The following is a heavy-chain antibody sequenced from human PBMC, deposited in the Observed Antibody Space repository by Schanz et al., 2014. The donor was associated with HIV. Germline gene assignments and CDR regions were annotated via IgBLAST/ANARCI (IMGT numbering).Heavy chain of an antibody. Sequence: HLVESGGGVVQPGRSLRLSCAASGFTFSSYGMHWVRQAPGKGLEWVAVIWYDGSNKYYADSVKGRFTISRDNSKNTLYLQMNSLRAEDTAVYYCAKGLRQWLVLGVSDYWGQGTLVTVSS. CDR3: AKGLRQWLVLGVSDY. D-gene: IGHD6-19*01. CDR2: IWYDGSNK. J-gene: IGHJ4*02. CDR1: GFTFSSYG. V-gene: IGHV3-33*06.